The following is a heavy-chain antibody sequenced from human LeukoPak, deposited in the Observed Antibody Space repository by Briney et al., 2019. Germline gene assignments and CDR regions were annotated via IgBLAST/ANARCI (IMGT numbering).Heavy chain of an antibody. CDR3: ARERDGRFFEY. J-gene: IGHJ4*02. CDR1: GFTFRSFW. D-gene: IGHD5-24*01. CDR2: INQDGSEK. Sequence: GGSLRLSCAGSGFTFRSFWMSWVRQAPGKGLEWVANINQDGSEKYFVDSVKGRFTISRDNSKNSLHLQMNTLRAEDTALYYCARERDGRFFEYWGQGTLVTVSS. V-gene: IGHV3-7*01.